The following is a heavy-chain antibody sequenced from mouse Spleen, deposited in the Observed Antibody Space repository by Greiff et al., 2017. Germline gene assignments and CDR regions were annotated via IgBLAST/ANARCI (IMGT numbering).Heavy chain of an antibody. Sequence: EVQLQQSGPELVKPGASVKISCKASGYTFTDYYMNWVKQSHGKSLEWIGDINPNNGGTSYNQKFKGKATLTVDKSSSTAYMELRSLTSEDSAVYYCARNYRYERPWFAYWGQGTLVTVSA. V-gene: IGHV1-26*01. D-gene: IGHD2-14*01. CDR3: ARNYRYERPWFAY. CDR1: GYTFTDYY. J-gene: IGHJ3*01. CDR2: INPNNGGT.